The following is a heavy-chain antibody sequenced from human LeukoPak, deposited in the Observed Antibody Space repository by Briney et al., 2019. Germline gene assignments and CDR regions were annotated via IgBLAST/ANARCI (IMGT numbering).Heavy chain of an antibody. D-gene: IGHD3-16*01. CDR1: GFTFSSYS. J-gene: IGHJ6*04. Sequence: PGGSLRLSCAASGFTFSSYSMNWVRQAPGKGLEWVSSISSSSSYIYYADSVKGRFTISRDNAKNSLYLQMNSLRVEDTAVYYCARESIIYYYGMDVWGKGTTVTVSS. CDR2: ISSSSSYI. CDR3: ARESIIYYYGMDV. V-gene: IGHV3-21*01.